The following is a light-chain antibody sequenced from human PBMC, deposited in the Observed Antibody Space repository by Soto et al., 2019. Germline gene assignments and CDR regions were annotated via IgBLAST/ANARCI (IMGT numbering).Light chain of an antibody. Sequence: QLVLTQSSSASASLGSSVKLTCTLSSGHSSYIIAWHHQQPGKAPRYLMKLEGSGSYNKGSGVPDRFSGSSSGADRYLTISKLQFEDEANYYCETWDRNTRVFGGGTKVTVL. CDR3: ETWDRNTRV. V-gene: IGLV4-60*02. CDR1: SGHSSYI. CDR2: LEGSGSY. J-gene: IGLJ2*01.